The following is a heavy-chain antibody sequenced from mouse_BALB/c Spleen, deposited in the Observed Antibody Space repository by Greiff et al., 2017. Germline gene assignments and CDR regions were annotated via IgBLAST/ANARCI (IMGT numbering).Heavy chain of an antibody. CDR3: ARWDYGPHYYAMGY. Sequence: EVKLLESGPGLVKPSQSLSLTCTVTGYSITSDYAWNWIRQFPGNKLEWMGYISYSGSTSYNPSLKSRISITRDTSKNQFFLQLNSVTTEDTATYYCARWDYGPHYYAMGYWGQGTSVTVSS. D-gene: IGHD1-1*02. J-gene: IGHJ4*01. V-gene: IGHV3-2*02. CDR2: ISYSGST. CDR1: GYSITSDYA.